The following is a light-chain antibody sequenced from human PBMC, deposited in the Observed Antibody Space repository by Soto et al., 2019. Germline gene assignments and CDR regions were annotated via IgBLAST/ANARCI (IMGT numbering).Light chain of an antibody. Sequence: QSVLTQPPSVPGAPGQRVTISCTGSSSNIGAGYDVHWYQQLPGTAPKLLIYGNSNRPSGVPDRFSDSKSGTSASLAITGLQAEDEADYYCQSYDSSLSGYVFGTGTKVTVL. J-gene: IGLJ1*01. CDR1: SSNIGAGYD. CDR3: QSYDSSLSGYV. V-gene: IGLV1-40*01. CDR2: GNS.